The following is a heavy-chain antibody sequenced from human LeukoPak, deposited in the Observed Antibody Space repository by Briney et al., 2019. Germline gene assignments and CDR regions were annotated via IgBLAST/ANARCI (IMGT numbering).Heavy chain of an antibody. J-gene: IGHJ4*01. D-gene: IGHD1-26*01. Sequence: GGSLRLSCAASGLSLRSVAMSWVCQGPARGLEWVSSIRGNGETFYADSVKRGFTLSTDSSRNTVYFHLNNLRVEDTAIYYCARASGVSSTDADRWGKGTLVTVSS. CDR2: IRGNGET. CDR1: GLSLRSVA. CDR3: ARASGVSSTDADR. V-gene: IGHV3-23*01.